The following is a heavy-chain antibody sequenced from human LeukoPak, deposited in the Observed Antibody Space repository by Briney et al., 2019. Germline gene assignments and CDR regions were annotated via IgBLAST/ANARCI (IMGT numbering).Heavy chain of an antibody. Sequence: GGSLRLSCAASGFTFSSYCMTWVRQAPGKGLEWVAHINQDGSKEYYMDSVKARFTISRDNAKNSLSLQMNSLRAEDTAVYYCVRDGGVSGYDLLDYWGQGTLVTVSS. J-gene: IGHJ4*02. CDR3: VRDGGVSGYDLLDY. D-gene: IGHD5-12*01. V-gene: IGHV3-7*01. CDR1: GFTFSSYC. CDR2: INQDGSKE.